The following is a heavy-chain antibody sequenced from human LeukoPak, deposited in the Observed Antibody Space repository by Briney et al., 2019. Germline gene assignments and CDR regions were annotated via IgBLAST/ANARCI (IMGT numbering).Heavy chain of an antibody. CDR2: ISSSSSTI. J-gene: IGHJ3*02. D-gene: IGHD6-13*01. V-gene: IGHV3-48*01. Sequence: GGSLRLSCAASGFTFSTYSLNWVRQAPGKGLEWVSYISSSSSTIYYADSVKGRFTISRDNAKNSLYLQMSSLRADDTAVYYCAREYSSSVGLAFDIWGQGTMVTVSS. CDR1: GFTFSTYS. CDR3: AREYSSSVGLAFDI.